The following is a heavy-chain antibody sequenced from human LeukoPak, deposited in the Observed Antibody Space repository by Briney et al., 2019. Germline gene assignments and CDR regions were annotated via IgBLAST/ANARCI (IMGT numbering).Heavy chain of an antibody. V-gene: IGHV4-59*08. CDR1: GGSISSYY. J-gene: IGHJ6*02. D-gene: IGHD2-21*02. CDR2: IYYSEST. Sequence: SETLSLTCTVSGGSISSYYWSWIRQPPGKGLEWIGYIYYSESTNYNPSLKSRVTISVDTSKNQFSLKLSSVTAADTAVYYCARVWGDTTYYYGMDVWGQGTTVTVSS. CDR3: ARVWGDTTYYYGMDV.